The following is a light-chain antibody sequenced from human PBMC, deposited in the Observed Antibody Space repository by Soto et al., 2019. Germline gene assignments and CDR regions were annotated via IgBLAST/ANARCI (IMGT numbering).Light chain of an antibody. CDR3: QQYGSSPPGLT. V-gene: IGKV3-20*01. Sequence: EIVLTQFPGTLSLYPGERATLSCRASQSVTSSSFSWYQQKVGRAHRVLIYGASNRATGIPDRFSGSGSGTDFALTISRLEPEDFAVYYCQQYGSSPPGLTFGGGTKVDIK. J-gene: IGKJ4*01. CDR2: GAS. CDR1: QSVTSSS.